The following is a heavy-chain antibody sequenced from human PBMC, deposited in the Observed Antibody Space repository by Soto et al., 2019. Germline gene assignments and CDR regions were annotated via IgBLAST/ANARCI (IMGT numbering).Heavy chain of an antibody. V-gene: IGHV4-59*01. CDR3: ERRSRSSSGCYFLDY. J-gene: IGHJ4*02. D-gene: IGHD6-19*01. Sequence: QVQLQESGPGLVKPSETLSLTCTVSGGSISIDSWRWIRQSPGNALEWIGYSYYHGVIKYNTSLKSRVTISVDTSQNQFSLRLTSVTAADTAVYYCERRSRSSSGCYFLDYWGQGTLVTVSS. CDR1: GGSISIDS. CDR2: SYYHGVI.